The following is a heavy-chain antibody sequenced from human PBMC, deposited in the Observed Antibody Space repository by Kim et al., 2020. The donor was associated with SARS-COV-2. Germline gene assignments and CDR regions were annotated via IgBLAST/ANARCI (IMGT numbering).Heavy chain of an antibody. D-gene: IGHD6-13*01. V-gene: IGHV3-48*04. CDR2: ISSGSSTI. Sequence: GGSLRLSCAASGFTFSSYSMNWVRQAPGKGLEWVSYISSGSSTIYYADSVKGRFTISRDNAKNSLYLQMNSLRAEDTAVYYCAGDQGIAAAGALYYYGMDVWGQGTTVTVSS. CDR1: GFTFSSYS. CDR3: AGDQGIAAAGALYYYGMDV. J-gene: IGHJ6*02.